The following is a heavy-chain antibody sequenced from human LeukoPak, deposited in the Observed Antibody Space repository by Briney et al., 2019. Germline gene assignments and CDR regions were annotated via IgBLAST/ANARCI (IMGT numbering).Heavy chain of an antibody. CDR2: IWYDGSKK. Sequence: GGSLRLSCAAPGFTFRTYGMHFYRQAPGKGLENIVVIWYDGSKKYYAVSVKGRFTISRDNSKNTLFLQMDSLRADDTAVYYCARGSHEAAAALDYWGQGTLVTVSS. J-gene: IGHJ4*02. D-gene: IGHD6-13*01. CDR1: GFTFRTYG. V-gene: IGHV3-33*01. CDR3: ARGSHEAAAALDY.